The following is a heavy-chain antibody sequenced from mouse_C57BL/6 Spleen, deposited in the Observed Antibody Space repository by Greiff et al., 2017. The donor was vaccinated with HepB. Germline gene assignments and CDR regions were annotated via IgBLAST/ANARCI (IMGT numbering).Heavy chain of an antibody. CDR3: ARPYYGSGFDY. CDR2: IDPSDSYT. J-gene: IGHJ2*01. CDR1: GYTFTSYW. V-gene: IGHV1-59*01. D-gene: IGHD1-1*01. Sequence: VQLQQSGAELVRPGTSVKLSCKASGYTFTSYWMHWVKQRPGQGLEWIGVIDPSDSYTNYNQKFKGKATLTVDTSSRTAYMQLSSLTSEDSAVYYCARPYYGSGFDYWGHGTTLTVSS.